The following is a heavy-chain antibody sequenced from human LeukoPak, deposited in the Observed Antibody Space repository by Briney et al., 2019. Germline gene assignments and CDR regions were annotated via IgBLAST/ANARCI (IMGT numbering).Heavy chain of an antibody. D-gene: IGHD3-3*01. V-gene: IGHV3-21*01. CDR3: ARDEEYDFWSGWQGGAFDI. Sequence: AGGSLRLPCAASGFTFSGYSMNWVRQAPGKGLEWVSSISSSSSYIYYADSVKGRFTISRDNAKNSLYLQMNSLRAEDTAVYYCARDEEYDFWSGWQGGAFDIWGQGTMVTVSS. J-gene: IGHJ3*02. CDR1: GFTFSGYS. CDR2: ISSSSSYI.